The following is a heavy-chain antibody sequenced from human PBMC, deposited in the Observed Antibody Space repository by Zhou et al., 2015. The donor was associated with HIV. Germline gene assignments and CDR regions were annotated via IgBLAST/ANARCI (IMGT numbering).Heavy chain of an antibody. J-gene: IGHJ2*01. D-gene: IGHD3-16*01. CDR2: IIPMFGTV. CDR3: ARERGGGTRPDWRYFDL. CDR1: GGAFSSYA. Sequence: QVQLVQSGAEVKKPGSSVKVSCKASGGAFSSYAISWVRQAPGQGLDWMGGIIPMFGTVQYAQKFQGRVTITADDSTSTAYMELSSLSSEDTAVYYCARERGGGTRPDWRYFDLWGRGTLVTVSS. V-gene: IGHV1-69*01.